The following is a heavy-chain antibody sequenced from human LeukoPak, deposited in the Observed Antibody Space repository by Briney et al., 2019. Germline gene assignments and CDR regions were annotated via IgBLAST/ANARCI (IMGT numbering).Heavy chain of an antibody. J-gene: IGHJ4*02. CDR3: AREGPPYYYDSSGYLDY. Sequence: SETLSLTCTVSNYSISSGYYWGWIRQPPGKGLEWIGSIYHSGSTYYNPSLKSRVTISVDTSKNQFSLKLSSVTAADTAVYYCAREGPPYYYDSSGYLDYWGQGTLVTVSS. CDR2: IYHSGST. V-gene: IGHV4-38-2*02. CDR1: NYSISSGYY. D-gene: IGHD3-22*01.